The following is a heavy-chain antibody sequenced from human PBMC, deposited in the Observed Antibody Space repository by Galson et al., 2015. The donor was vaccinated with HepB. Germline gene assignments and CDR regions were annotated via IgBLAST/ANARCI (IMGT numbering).Heavy chain of an antibody. CDR1: GGYISSSDSC. CDR2: ICYSGTP. Sequence: TCTVSGGYISSSDSCWGWIRQPPGKGLDWIGNICYSGTPSYNPSLKSRVTVSVETSKNQFSLKLTSVTAADTALYYCVRRRNGSSLRDFWGQGTLVTVSS. J-gene: IGHJ4*02. V-gene: IGHV4-39*01. CDR3: VRRRNGSSLRDF. D-gene: IGHD6-13*01.